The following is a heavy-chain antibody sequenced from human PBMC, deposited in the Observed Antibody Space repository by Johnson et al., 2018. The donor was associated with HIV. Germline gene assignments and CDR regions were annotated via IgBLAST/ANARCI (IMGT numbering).Heavy chain of an antibody. CDR2: ISYDGSNK. CDR1: GFTFSSYA. J-gene: IGHJ3*02. CDR3: ARDPYFYDSSAYWVAYVFDI. V-gene: IGHV3-30*04. Sequence: VQLVESGGGVVQPGRSLRLSCAASGFTFSSYAMHWVRQAPGKGLEWVAVISYDGSNKYYADSVNVRFTISRDNSKNTLYLQMNSLRAEYTAVYYCARDPYFYDSSAYWVAYVFDIWGQGTMFTVSS. D-gene: IGHD3-22*01.